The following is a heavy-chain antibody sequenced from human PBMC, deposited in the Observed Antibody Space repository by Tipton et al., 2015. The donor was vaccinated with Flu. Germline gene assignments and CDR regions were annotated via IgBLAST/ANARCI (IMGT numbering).Heavy chain of an antibody. V-gene: IGHV4-38-2*01. CDR3: ARLIAATGGFDY. Sequence: TLSLTCAVSGYSINSGYFWGWIRQPPGKGLEWIGSMSHSGRTYYNPSLKSRVTISADTWKTQFSLKLGSVTAADTAVYYCARLIAATGGFDYWGQGTLVTVSS. J-gene: IGHJ4*02. D-gene: IGHD6-13*01. CDR2: MSHSGRT. CDR1: GYSINSGYF.